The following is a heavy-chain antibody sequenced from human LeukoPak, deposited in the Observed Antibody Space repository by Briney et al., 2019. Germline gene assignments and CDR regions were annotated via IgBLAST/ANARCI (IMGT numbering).Heavy chain of an antibody. V-gene: IGHV4-59*01. CDR2: SNYSGST. J-gene: IGHJ4*02. Sequence: SSETLSLTCTVSGGSISSYYWSWIRQPPPQGLEWIGYSNYSGSTTYNPSLTSRVTISVDTSKNQFSLKLSSVTAADTAVYYCASDSYADYWGQGTRVTVSS. D-gene: IGHD5-18*01. CDR1: GGSISSYY. CDR3: ASDSYADY.